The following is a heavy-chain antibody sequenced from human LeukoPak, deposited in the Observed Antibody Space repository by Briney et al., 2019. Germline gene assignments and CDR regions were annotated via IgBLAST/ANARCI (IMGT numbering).Heavy chain of an antibody. CDR1: GFTFSSYE. V-gene: IGHV3-48*03. D-gene: IGHD5-18*01. CDR2: ISSSGSTI. CDR3: ARDRGGLPY. Sequence: GGSLRPSCAASGFTFSSYEMNWVRQAPGKGLEWVSYISSSGSTIYYADSVKGRFAISRDNAKNSLYLQMNSLRVEDTAVYYCARDRGGLPYWGQGTLVTVSS. J-gene: IGHJ4*02.